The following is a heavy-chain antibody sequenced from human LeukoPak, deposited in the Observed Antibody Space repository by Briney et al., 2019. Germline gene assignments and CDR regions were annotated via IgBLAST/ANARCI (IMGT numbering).Heavy chain of an antibody. J-gene: IGHJ4*02. CDR3: ARGSSSCFDY. V-gene: IGHV3-21*01. D-gene: IGHD2-2*01. Sequence: GGSLRLSCAASGFTFSSYSMSWLRQAPGKGLEWVSSISSSSSYIYYANSVKGRFTISRDNAKNSLYLQMNSLRAEDTAVYDCARGSSSCFDYWGQGTLVTVSS. CDR2: ISSSSSYI. CDR1: GFTFSSYS.